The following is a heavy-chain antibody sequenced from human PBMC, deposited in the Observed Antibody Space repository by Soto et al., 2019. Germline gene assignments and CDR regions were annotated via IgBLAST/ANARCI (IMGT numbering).Heavy chain of an antibody. Sequence: GASVKVSCKASGGTFSSYAISWVRQAPGQGLEWMGGIIPIFGTANYAQKFQGRVTITADGSTSTAYMELSSLRSEDTAVYYCARPPSYCGGDCYSPFYYWGQGTLVTVSS. CDR1: GGTFSSYA. CDR3: ARPPSYCGGDCYSPFYY. CDR2: IIPIFGTA. D-gene: IGHD2-21*02. V-gene: IGHV1-69*13. J-gene: IGHJ4*02.